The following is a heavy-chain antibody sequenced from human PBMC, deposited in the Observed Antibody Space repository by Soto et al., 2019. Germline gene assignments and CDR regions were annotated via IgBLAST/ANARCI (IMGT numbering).Heavy chain of an antibody. CDR1: GYSFTSYG. CDR3: ARDWSKEMAINADY. CDR2: VNTVNADT. Sequence: QVQLVQSGGEIKNPGASVKVSCKASGYSFTSYGISWVRQAPGQGLEWMGYVNTVNADTYYAEKFRGRVTMTTDTSTATAYMELRSLTSDDTDVYYCARDWSKEMAINADYWGQGTLVTVSS. D-gene: IGHD2-8*02. J-gene: IGHJ4*02. V-gene: IGHV1-18*04.